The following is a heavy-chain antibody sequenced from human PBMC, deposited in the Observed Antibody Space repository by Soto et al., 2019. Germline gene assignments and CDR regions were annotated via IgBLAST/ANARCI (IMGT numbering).Heavy chain of an antibody. CDR3: ARGGTFAYDTSGYSVY. V-gene: IGHV1-2*02. CDR2: INPKSGGT. Sequence: VKVSCKTSGYTFSAYYMHWVRQAPGQGLEWMGWINPKSGGTLYAQKFQGRVTMTRDTSISTAYMELSRLRSDDTAVYYCARGGTFAYDTSGYSVYWGQGTLVTVSS. D-gene: IGHD3-22*01. J-gene: IGHJ4*02. CDR1: GYTFSAYY.